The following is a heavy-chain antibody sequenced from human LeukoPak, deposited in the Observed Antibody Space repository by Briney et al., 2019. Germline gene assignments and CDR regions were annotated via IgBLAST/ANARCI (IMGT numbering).Heavy chain of an antibody. J-gene: IGHJ4*02. CDR2: ITGGGGNT. V-gene: IGHV3-23*01. D-gene: IGHD1-26*01. Sequence: GGSLRLSCAASGFIFSSYSMSWVRQAPGMGLEWVSVITGGGGNTYYADSVKGRFTISKDNSKNTLYLQMNSLRAEDTAVYYCAKPLPSDGSYYSVWGQGTLVTVSS. CDR1: GFIFSSYS. CDR3: AKPLPSDGSYYSV.